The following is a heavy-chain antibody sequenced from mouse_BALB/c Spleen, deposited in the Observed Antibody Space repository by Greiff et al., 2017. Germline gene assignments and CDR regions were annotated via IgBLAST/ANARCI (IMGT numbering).Heavy chain of an antibody. CDR3: CSSFAY. Sequence: EVQLQESGGDLVKPGGSLKLSCAASGFTFSSYGMSWVRQTPDKRLEWVATISSGGSYTYYPDSVKGRFTISRDNAKNTLYLQMSSLKSEDTAMYYCCSSFAYWGQGTLVTVSA. CDR2: ISSGGSYT. CDR1: GFTFSSYG. V-gene: IGHV5-6*01. J-gene: IGHJ3*01. D-gene: IGHD1-1*01.